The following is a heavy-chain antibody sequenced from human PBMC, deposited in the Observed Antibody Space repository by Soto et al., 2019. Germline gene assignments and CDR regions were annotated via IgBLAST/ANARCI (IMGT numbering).Heavy chain of an antibody. CDR2: IIPNLGIG. Sequence: QVQLVQSGAEVKKPGSSVKVSCKASGGTFSSYTISWVRQAPGQGREWMGRIIPNLGIGNYAQKSQGRVTITADKSTSTAYMELSSLRSEDTAVYYCASVHYDIFMWGQGTLVTVSS. CDR1: GGTFSSYT. D-gene: IGHD3-9*01. CDR3: ASVHYDIFM. J-gene: IGHJ4*02. V-gene: IGHV1-69*02.